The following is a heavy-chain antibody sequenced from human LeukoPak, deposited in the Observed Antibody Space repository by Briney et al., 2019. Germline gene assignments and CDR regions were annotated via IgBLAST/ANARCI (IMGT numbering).Heavy chain of an antibody. J-gene: IGHJ3*01. CDR2: INPNSGGT. Sequence: ASVKVSCKASGYTFTAYYIHWVRQAPGQGLEWMGWINPNSGGTNYAQNFQGRVTLTRDTSISTGYMELRRLTSDDTAVYYCARDPMDITTWLDAFDVWGQGTMVTVSS. CDR3: ARDPMDITTWLDAFDV. V-gene: IGHV1-2*02. D-gene: IGHD4-11*01. CDR1: GYTFTAYY.